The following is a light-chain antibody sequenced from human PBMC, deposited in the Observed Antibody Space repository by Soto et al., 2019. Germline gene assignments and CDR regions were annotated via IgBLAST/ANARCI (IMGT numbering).Light chain of an antibody. V-gene: IGKV1-5*01. J-gene: IGKJ5*01. Sequence: DIQMTQSPSTLSASVGDRVTITCRASHTISTWLDWYQHKPGKAPNLLIYDASTLMSGVPSRFRGSGSGTECTLTISSLQPGDFETYYCQQSETYPLTCGQGTRLEIK. CDR2: DAS. CDR3: QQSETYPLT. CDR1: HTISTW.